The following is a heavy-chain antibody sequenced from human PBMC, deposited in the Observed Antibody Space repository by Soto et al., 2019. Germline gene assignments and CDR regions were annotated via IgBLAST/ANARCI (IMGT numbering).Heavy chain of an antibody. J-gene: IGHJ6*02. CDR1: GFTFSSYA. Sequence: GGSLRLSCAASGFTFSSYAMHWVRQAPGKGLEWVAVISYDGSNKYYADSVKGRFTISRDNSKNTLYLQMNSLRAEDTAVYYCARDQRTEAAGLFFYYYGMDVWGQGTTVTVAS. D-gene: IGHD6-13*01. CDR2: ISYDGSNK. CDR3: ARDQRTEAAGLFFYYYGMDV. V-gene: IGHV3-30-3*01.